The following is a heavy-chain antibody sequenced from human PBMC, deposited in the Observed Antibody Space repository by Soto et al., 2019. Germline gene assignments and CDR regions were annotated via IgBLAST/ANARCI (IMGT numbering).Heavy chain of an antibody. CDR2: IHSSGST. CDR3: ARFGRGDSYYGMDV. V-gene: IGHV4-4*09. Sequence: LTCTVSGDSISSYYWTWIRQPPGKGLEWIGYIHSSGSTNYNPSFKSRVTMSVDTSKNHFSLRLSSVTAADTAVYYCARFGRGDSYYGMDVWGQGTTVTVSS. J-gene: IGHJ6*02. D-gene: IGHD2-21*02. CDR1: GDSISSYY.